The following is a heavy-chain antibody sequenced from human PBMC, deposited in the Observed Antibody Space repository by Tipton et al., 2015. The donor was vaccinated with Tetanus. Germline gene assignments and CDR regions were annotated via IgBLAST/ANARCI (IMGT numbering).Heavy chain of an antibody. J-gene: IGHJ4*02. D-gene: IGHD4-23*01. Sequence: TLSLTYTVSGGSVSSESYYWAWIRQTPGKGLEWIGSIYYGGNTYYNPSLKSRLTMAVDTSKTQVSLKLSSVTAADTAVYYCATGRRTVGFDYWGQGALVTVSS. CDR3: ATGRRTVGFDY. V-gene: IGHV4-39*01. CDR2: IYYGGNT. CDR1: GGSVSSESYY.